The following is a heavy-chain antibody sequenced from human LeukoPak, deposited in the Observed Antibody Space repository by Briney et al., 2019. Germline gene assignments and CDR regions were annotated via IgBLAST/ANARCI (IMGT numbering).Heavy chain of an antibody. Sequence: SETLSLTCAVYGGSFSGYYWSWIRQPPGKGLEWIGEINHSGSTNYNPSLKSRVTISADTSKNQFSLKLSSVTAADTAVYYCARRDGDGYNYFDSWGQGTLVTVSS. CDR2: INHSGST. V-gene: IGHV4-34*01. J-gene: IGHJ4*02. CDR1: GGSFSGYY. CDR3: ARRDGDGYNYFDS. D-gene: IGHD5-24*01.